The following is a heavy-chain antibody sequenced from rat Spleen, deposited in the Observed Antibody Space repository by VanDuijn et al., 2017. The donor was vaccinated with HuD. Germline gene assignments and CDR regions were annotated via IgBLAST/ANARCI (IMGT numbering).Heavy chain of an antibody. J-gene: IGHJ2*01. Sequence: EVQLVESGGGLVQPGRSLKLSCAASGFTFGNYDMAWVRQAPTKCLEWVAAISPSGDSTYYRDSVQGRFTVSRDNAQNTLYLQMDSRRSEDTATYYCARHDYDGYYPDYWGQGVLVTVSS. V-gene: IGHV5S13*01. D-gene: IGHD1-12*03. CDR2: ISPSGDST. CDR1: GFTFGNYD. CDR3: ARHDYDGYYPDY.